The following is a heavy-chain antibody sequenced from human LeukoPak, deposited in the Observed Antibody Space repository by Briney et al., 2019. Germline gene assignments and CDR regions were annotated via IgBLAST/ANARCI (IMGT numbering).Heavy chain of an antibody. V-gene: IGHV4-4*07. CDR1: GDSISNYY. J-gene: IGHJ3*02. CDR3: ARGPSFSAFDI. Sequence: NASETLSLTCTVSGDSISNYYWSWIRQPAGKGLEWIGRIYTSGSTNYNPSLKSRVTMSVDTSKNQFSLKLSSVTAADTAVYYCARGPSFSAFDIWGQGTMVTVSS. CDR2: IYTSGST.